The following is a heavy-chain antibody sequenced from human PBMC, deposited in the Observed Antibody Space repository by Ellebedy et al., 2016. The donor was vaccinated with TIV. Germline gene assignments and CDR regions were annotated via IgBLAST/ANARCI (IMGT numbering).Heavy chain of an antibody. J-gene: IGHJ4*02. CDR1: GGAISSVGYY. D-gene: IGHD3-10*01. V-gene: IGHV4-31*03. Sequence: LRLXXTVSGGAISSVGYYWNWIRQHPGKGLEWIGNIYFNGDTYYNPSLKSRLTISLDTSKNQVSLMMKSVTAADTALYYCARGVSEIYYKDFWGQGTLVTVSS. CDR3: ARGVSEIYYKDF. CDR2: IYFNGDT.